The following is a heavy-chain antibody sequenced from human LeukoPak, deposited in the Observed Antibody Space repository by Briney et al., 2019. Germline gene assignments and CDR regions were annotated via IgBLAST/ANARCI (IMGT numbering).Heavy chain of an antibody. J-gene: IGHJ3*02. V-gene: IGHV3-66*01. Sequence: HPGGSLRLSCAASGFTFSSYSMNWVRQAPGKGLEWVSVIYSGGSTYYADSVKGRFTISRDNSKNTLYLQMSSLRAEDTAVYYCARSNSFDIWGQGTMVTVSS. CDR2: IYSGGST. CDR3: ARSNSFDI. CDR1: GFTFSSYS.